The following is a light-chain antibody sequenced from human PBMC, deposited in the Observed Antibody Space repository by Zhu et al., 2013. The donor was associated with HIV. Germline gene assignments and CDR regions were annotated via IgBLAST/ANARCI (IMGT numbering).Light chain of an antibody. CDR1: QGISTY. J-gene: IGKJ1*01. CDR3: QQYNSWWT. Sequence: DIQMTQSPSSLSASVGDRVTITCRASQGISTYLAWYQQKPGRVPSLLIYAASTLQSGVPSRFSGSGSGTEFTLTIHSLQPDDFATYYCQQYNSWWTFGQGTKVEMK. V-gene: IGKV1-27*01. CDR2: AAS.